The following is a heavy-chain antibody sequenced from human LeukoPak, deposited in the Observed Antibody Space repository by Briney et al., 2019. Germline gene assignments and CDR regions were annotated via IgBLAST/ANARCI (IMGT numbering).Heavy chain of an antibody. J-gene: IGHJ4*02. CDR1: GFTFSSYS. D-gene: IGHD3/OR15-3a*01. CDR3: ARDADWSPFY. Sequence: GRSLRLSCAASGFTFSSYSLHWVRQAPDKGLEWVAHVASDGSYKWYADSVRGRFTISRDNSRNTLFLQMNSLGAEDTGVYYCARDADWSPFYWGQGTLVTVSS. V-gene: IGHV3-30*04. CDR2: VASDGSYK.